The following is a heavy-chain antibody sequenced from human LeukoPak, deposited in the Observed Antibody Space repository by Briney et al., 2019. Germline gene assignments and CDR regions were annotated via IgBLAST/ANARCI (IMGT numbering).Heavy chain of an antibody. CDR2: IRYDGSNK. D-gene: IGHD3-10*01. Sequence: GGSLRLSCAASGFTFSSYGMHWVRQAPGKGLEWVAFIRYDGSNKYYADSVKGRFTISRDNSKNTLYLQMNSLRAEDTAVYYCAKDGITSDAFDIWGQGTMVTVSS. CDR1: GFTFSSYG. CDR3: AKDGITSDAFDI. V-gene: IGHV3-30*02. J-gene: IGHJ3*02.